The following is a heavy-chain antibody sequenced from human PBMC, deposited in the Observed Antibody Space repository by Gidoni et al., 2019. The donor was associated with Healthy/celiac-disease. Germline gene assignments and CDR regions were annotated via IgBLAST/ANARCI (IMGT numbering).Heavy chain of an antibody. CDR3: AKDPGYCSGGSCYSVGFDP. V-gene: IGHV3-23*01. Sequence: EVQLLESGGGLVQPGGSLRLSCAASGFPFSSSPMSWVRQAPGKGLEWVSAISGSGGSTYYADSVKGRFTISRDNSKNTLYLQMNSLRAEDTAVYYCAKDPGYCSGGSCYSVGFDPWGQGTLVTVSS. CDR2: ISGSGGST. CDR1: GFPFSSSP. D-gene: IGHD2-15*01. J-gene: IGHJ5*02.